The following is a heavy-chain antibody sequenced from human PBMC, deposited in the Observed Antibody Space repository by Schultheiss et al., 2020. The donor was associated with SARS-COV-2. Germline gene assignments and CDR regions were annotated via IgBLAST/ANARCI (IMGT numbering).Heavy chain of an antibody. CDR1: GGSISSGNYY. CDR2: IYYSGST. D-gene: IGHD2-15*01. Sequence: SETLSLTCTASGGSISSGNYYWAWIRQPPGKGLEWIGSIYYSGSTYYNSSLKSRVTISADTSKNQFSLKVTSVTAADTAVYYCARDSDCSGGSCYSHFQHWGQGTLVTVSS. V-gene: IGHV4-39*07. J-gene: IGHJ1*01. CDR3: ARDSDCSGGSCYSHFQH.